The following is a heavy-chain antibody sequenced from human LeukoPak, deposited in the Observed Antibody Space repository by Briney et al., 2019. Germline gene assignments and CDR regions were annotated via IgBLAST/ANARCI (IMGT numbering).Heavy chain of an antibody. V-gene: IGHV4-38-2*02. D-gene: IGHD3-10*01. J-gene: IGHJ4*02. CDR2: MYHSGST. CDR1: GYSINSGYY. CDR3: ARGPPGGGSGIDY. Sequence: SETLSLTCTVSGYSINSGYYWGWIRQPPGKGLEWIGGMYHSGSTYYNPSLKSRVTISVDKSKNQFSLKLSSVTAADTAVYYCARGPPGGGSGIDYWGQGTLVTVSS.